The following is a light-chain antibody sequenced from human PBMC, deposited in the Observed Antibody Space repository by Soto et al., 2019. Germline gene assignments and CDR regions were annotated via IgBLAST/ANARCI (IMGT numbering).Light chain of an antibody. J-gene: IGKJ4*01. CDR1: QSVTSSY. CDR3: QQYGSSPPLT. V-gene: IGKV3-20*01. CDR2: GAS. Sequence: EIVLTQSPCTLSLSPGERATLSCRASQSVTSSYLSWYQQKPGQAPRLLIYGASNRATGIPDRFSGSGSGTDFTLTISRLEPEDFAVYYCQQYGSSPPLTFGGGTKVEIK.